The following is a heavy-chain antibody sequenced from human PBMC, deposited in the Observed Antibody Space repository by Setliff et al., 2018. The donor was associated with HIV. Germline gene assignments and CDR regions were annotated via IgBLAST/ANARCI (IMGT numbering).Heavy chain of an antibody. Sequence: ASVKVSCKASGYTFTSYGISWVRQAPGEGLEWMGWISAYNGNTNYAQKLQGRVTMTTDTSTSTAYVELRSLRSDDTAVYYCARAERGYSYGPGDYWGQGTLVTVSS. CDR2: ISAYNGNT. V-gene: IGHV1-18*01. J-gene: IGHJ4*02. D-gene: IGHD5-18*01. CDR1: GYTFTSYG. CDR3: ARAERGYSYGPGDY.